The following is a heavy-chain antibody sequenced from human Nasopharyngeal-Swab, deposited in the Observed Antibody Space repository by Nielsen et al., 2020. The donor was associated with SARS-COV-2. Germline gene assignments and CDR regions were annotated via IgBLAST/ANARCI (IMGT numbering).Heavy chain of an antibody. D-gene: IGHD3-10*01. CDR1: GYTFTSYA. CDR3: AILYYYGSGSHSQFDY. Sequence: ASVKVSCKASGYTFTSYAMHWVRQAPGQRLEWMGWINAGNGNTKYSQKFQGRVTMTRDTSTSTVYMELSSLRSEDTAVYYCAILYYYGSGSHSQFDYWGQGTLVTVSS. V-gene: IGHV1-3*01. J-gene: IGHJ4*02. CDR2: INAGNGNT.